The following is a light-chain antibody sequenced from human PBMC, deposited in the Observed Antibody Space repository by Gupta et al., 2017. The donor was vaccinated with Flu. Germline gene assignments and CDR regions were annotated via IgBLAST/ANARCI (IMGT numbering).Light chain of an antibody. V-gene: IGKV1-27*01. CDR2: AAS. CDR3: QKYDYVPLT. Sequence: DIQMTQSPSSLSASVGDRVTITCRASQGINSYLAWYQQRPGKVPKLLMHAASTLQSGVPSRFSGSGSGTDFTLTISSLQPEDVATYYCQKYDYVPLTFGGGTKVEIK. J-gene: IGKJ4*01. CDR1: QGINSY.